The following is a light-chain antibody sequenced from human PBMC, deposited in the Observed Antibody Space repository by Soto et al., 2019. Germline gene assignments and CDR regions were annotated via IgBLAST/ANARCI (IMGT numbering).Light chain of an antibody. CDR2: EVS. CDR3: SSYSGTNYHYV. J-gene: IGLJ1*01. CDR1: SSDVGGYNY. V-gene: IGLV2-8*01. Sequence: QSVLTQPPSSSLSFGQSVTISSPGTSSDVGGYNYVSWYQQYPGKAPKLMIYEVSERPSGVPDRFSGSKSGNTASLTVSGLQADDEADYYCSSYSGTNYHYVFGTGTKVTV.